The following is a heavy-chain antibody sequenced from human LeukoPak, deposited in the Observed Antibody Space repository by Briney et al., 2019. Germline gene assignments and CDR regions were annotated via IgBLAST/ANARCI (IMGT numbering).Heavy chain of an antibody. J-gene: IGHJ5*02. CDR2: IWYDESNK. Sequence: GGSLRLSCAVSGFSLSSYGMHWVRQAPGKGLEWVAVIWYDESNKYYADSVKGRFTISRDNSKNTLYLQMNSLRAEDTAVYYCARDAFMTTVTTCWFDPWGQGTRVTVSS. D-gene: IGHD4-17*01. CDR3: ARDAFMTTVTTCWFDP. V-gene: IGHV3-33*01. CDR1: GFSLSSYG.